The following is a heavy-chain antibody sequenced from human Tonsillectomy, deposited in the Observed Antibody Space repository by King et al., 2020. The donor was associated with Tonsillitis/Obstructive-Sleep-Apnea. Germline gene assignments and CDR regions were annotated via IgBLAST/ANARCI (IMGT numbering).Heavy chain of an antibody. CDR1: GGSIRSSSYY. J-gene: IGHJ4*02. CDR2: IYYSGST. CDR3: ASVVLSSSQPFFDY. Sequence: QLQESGPGLVKPSETLSLTCTVSGGSIRSSSYYWGWIRQPPGKGLEWIGSIYYSGSTYYNPSLKSRVTISVDTSKNQFSLKLSSVTAADTAVYYCASVVLSSSQPFFDYWGQGTLVTVSS. D-gene: IGHD4/OR15-4a*01. V-gene: IGHV4-39*01.